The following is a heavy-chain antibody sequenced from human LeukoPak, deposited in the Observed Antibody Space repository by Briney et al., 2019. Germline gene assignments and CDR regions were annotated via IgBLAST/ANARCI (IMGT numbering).Heavy chain of an antibody. CDR3: ARTKTDYDYVWGSPGYYYMDV. CDR2: IYYSGST. J-gene: IGHJ6*03. D-gene: IGHD3-16*01. Sequence: PSETLSLTCTVSGGSISSYYWSWIRQPPGKGLEWIGYIYYSGSTNYNPSLKSRVTMSVDTSKNQFSLKLSSVTAADTAVYYCARTKTDYDYVWGSPGYYYMDVWGKGTTVTVSS. V-gene: IGHV4-59*12. CDR1: GGSISSYY.